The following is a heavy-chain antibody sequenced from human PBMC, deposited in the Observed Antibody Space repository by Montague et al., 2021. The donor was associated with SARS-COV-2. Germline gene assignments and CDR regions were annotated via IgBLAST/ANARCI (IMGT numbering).Heavy chain of an antibody. CDR2: IYYSGST. CDR1: GGSISSSSYH. J-gene: IGHJ4*02. Sequence: SETLSLTCTVSGGSISSSSYHWGWIRQPPGKGLEWIGSIYYSGSTYYNPSLKSRVTLSVDTSKNQFSLKLSSVTAADTAVYYCARLESSWWFFDYWGQGTLVTVSS. CDR3: ARLESSWWFFDY. D-gene: IGHD2-8*02. V-gene: IGHV4-39*01.